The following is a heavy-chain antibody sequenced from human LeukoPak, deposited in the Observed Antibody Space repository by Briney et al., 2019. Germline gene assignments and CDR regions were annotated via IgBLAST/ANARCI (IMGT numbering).Heavy chain of an antibody. J-gene: IGHJ4*02. CDR3: ARGGGIVGATLNY. CDR2: ISSSSSYI. V-gene: IGHV3-21*01. D-gene: IGHD1-26*01. CDR1: GFTFSSYS. Sequence: GGSLRLSCAASGFTFSSYSMNWVRQAPGKGLEWVSSISSSSSYIYYADSVKGRFTISRDNAKNSLYLQMNSLRAEDTAVYYCARGGGIVGATLNYWGQGTLVTVSS.